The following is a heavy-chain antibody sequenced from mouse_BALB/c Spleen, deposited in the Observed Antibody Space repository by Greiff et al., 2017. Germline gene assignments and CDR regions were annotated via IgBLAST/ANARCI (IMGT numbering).Heavy chain of an antibody. V-gene: IGHV5-17*02. CDR3: ARSRCGNYEAY. J-gene: IGHJ3*01. D-gene: IGHD2-1*01. Sequence: EVKLMESGGGLVQPGGSRKLSCAASGSTFSSFGMHWVRQAPEKGLEWVAYISSGSSTIYYADTVKGRFTISRDSPKNTLFLQMTSLRSEDTAMYYGARSRCGNYEAYWGQGTLVTVSA. CDR1: GSTFSSFG. CDR2: ISSGSSTI.